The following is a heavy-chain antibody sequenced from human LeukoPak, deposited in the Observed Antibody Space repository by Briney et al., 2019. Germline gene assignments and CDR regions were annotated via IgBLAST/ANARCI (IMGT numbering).Heavy chain of an antibody. CDR2: ISGSGGST. Sequence: PGGSLRLSCAASGFTFSSYAMSWVRQAPGEGLEWVSAISGSGGSTYYADSVKGRFTISRDNSKNTLYLQMNSLRAEDTAVYYCAKVRTGYSIVGAFDIWGQGTMVTVSS. CDR3: AKVRTGYSIVGAFDI. V-gene: IGHV3-23*01. J-gene: IGHJ3*02. CDR1: GFTFSSYA. D-gene: IGHD3/OR15-3a*01.